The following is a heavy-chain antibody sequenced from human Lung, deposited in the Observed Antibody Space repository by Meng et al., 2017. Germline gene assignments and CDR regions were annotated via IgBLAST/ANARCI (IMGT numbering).Heavy chain of an antibody. V-gene: IGHV4-34*01. Sequence: QLTQWVAGPLRPSDNRSLPCAVYGGAISGSYWSWIRQSPAKGLEWIGKINHGGSTNYNPSLESRVTISVDTPKNQFSLRLTSMTVADTDVYYCARERHSTIIRGVIDFWGQGALVTVSS. D-gene: IGHD3-10*01. CDR3: ARERHSTIIRGVIDF. CDR1: GGAISGSY. CDR2: INHGGST. J-gene: IGHJ4*02.